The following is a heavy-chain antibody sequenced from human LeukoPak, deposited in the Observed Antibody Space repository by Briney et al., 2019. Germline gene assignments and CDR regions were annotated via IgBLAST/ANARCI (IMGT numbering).Heavy chain of an antibody. CDR3: AGNGAIGRILSDFDY. CDR2: IYYSGST. D-gene: IGHD1-26*01. J-gene: IGHJ4*02. CDR1: GGSISSSSYY. Sequence: SETLSLTCTVSGGSISSSSYYWGWIRQPPGKELEWIGSIYYSGSTYYNPSLKSRVTISVDTSKNQFSLKLSSVTAADTAVYYCAGNGAIGRILSDFDYWGQGTLVTVSS. V-gene: IGHV4-39*01.